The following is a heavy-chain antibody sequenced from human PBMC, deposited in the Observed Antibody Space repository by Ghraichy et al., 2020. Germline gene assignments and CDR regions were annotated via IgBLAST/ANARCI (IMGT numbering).Heavy chain of an antibody. J-gene: IGHJ4*02. CDR3: AKYRLRDGYNYETDY. CDR1: GFTFSSYG. V-gene: IGHV3-30*02. D-gene: IGHD5-24*01. CDR2: IRYDGSNK. Sequence: GGSLRLSCAASGFTFSSYGMHWVRQAPGKGLEWVAFIRYDGSNKYYADSVKGRFTISRDNSKNTLYLQMNSLRAEDTAVYYCAKYRLRDGYNYETDYWGQGTLVTVSS.